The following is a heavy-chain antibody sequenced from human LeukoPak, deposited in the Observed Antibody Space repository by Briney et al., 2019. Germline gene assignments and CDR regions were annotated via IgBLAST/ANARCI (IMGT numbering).Heavy chain of an antibody. Sequence: SETLSLTCAVSGYSISSGYYWGWIRQPPGKGLEWIGSIYHSGSTYYNPSLKSRVTISVDTSKNQFSLKLRSVTAADTAVYYCARLGYCSSTSCYIRQPNNWFDPWGQGTLVTVSS. V-gene: IGHV4-38-2*01. CDR3: ARLGYCSSTSCYIRQPNNWFDP. CDR1: GYSISSGYY. D-gene: IGHD2-2*02. CDR2: IYHSGST. J-gene: IGHJ5*02.